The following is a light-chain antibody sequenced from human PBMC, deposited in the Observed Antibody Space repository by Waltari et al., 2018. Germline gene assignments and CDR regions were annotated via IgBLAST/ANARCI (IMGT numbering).Light chain of an antibody. CDR3: LQAPIT. V-gene: IGKV2-30*01. J-gene: IGKJ3*01. Sequence: DVVLTQSPLFLPVTLGQPASISCWSTPPLENTDGNTYLDWFLQRPGQSPWRLFYKVSERDSGVPDRFSGIGSGSNFTLKISRVEAEDVGVYYCLQAPITFGPGTRVDIK. CDR1: PPLENTDGNTY. CDR2: KVS.